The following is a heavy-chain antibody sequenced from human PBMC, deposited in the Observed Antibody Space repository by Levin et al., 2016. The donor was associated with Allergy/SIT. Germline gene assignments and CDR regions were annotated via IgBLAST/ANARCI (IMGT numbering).Heavy chain of an antibody. V-gene: IGHV3-15*01. J-gene: IGHJ3*02. CDR2: IKSKTDGGTT. CDR1: GFTFSNTW. CDR3: TPASGYYDSSGYYSSPFDI. D-gene: IGHD3-22*01. Sequence: GGSLRLSCAASGFTFSNTWMSWVRQAPGKGLEWVGRIKSKTDGGTTDYAAPVKGRFTISRDDSKNTLYLQMNSLRAEDTAVYYCTPASGYYDSSGYYSSPFDIWGQGTMVTVSS.